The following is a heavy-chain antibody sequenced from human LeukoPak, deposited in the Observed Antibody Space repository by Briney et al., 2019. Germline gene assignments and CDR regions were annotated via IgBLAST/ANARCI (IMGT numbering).Heavy chain of an antibody. CDR3: VQTLGGSGYSFGSY. CDR2: TSGSDGDT. CDR1: GFTFNNYA. V-gene: IGHV3-23*01. J-gene: IGHJ4*02. D-gene: IGHD5-18*01. Sequence: GGSLRLSWAASGFTFNNYAMSGVRQARGKGLDWGSATSGSDGDTFYADSVKGRWTISRDNYRDTLYLQMNNLRAEDTAVFYCVQTLGGSGYSFGSYWGQGTLVTVSS.